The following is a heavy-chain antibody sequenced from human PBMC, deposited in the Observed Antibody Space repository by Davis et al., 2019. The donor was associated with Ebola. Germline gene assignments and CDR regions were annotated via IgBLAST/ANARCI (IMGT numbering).Heavy chain of an antibody. CDR2: INHSGST. Sequence: MPSETLSLTCAVYGGSFSGYYWSWIRQPPGKGLEWIGEINHSGSTKYNPSLKSRITISVDTSKNQFSVKMTSVTAADTAVYYCARDGGVTTNWFDPWGQGTLVTVSS. CDR1: GGSFSGYY. D-gene: IGHD3-16*01. V-gene: IGHV4-34*01. J-gene: IGHJ5*02. CDR3: ARDGGVTTNWFDP.